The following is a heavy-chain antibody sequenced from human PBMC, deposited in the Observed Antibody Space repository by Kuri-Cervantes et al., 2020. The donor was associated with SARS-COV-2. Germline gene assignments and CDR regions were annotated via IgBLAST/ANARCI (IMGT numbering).Heavy chain of an antibody. J-gene: IGHJ6*02. CDR2: IYYSGST. V-gene: IGHV4-59*01. D-gene: IGHD6-19*01. Sequence: SETLSLTCTVSGGSISSYYWSWIRQPPGKGLEWIGYIYYSGSTNYNPSLKSRVTISVDTSKNQLSLKLSSVTAADTAVYYCAGSSGWYTYYYYGMDVWGQGTTVTVSS. CDR1: GGSISSYY. CDR3: AGSSGWYTYYYYGMDV.